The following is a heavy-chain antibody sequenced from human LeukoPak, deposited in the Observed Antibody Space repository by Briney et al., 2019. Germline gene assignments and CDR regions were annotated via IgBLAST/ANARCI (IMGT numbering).Heavy chain of an antibody. CDR3: ARVGLRFLEWFSWFDP. CDR2: IYYSGST. V-gene: IGHV4-39*07. CDR1: GGSISSSSYY. J-gene: IGHJ5*02. D-gene: IGHD3-3*01. Sequence: SETLSLTCTVSGGSISSSSYYWGWIRQPPGKGLEWIGSIYYSGSTYYNPSLKSRVTISVDTSKNQFSLKLSSVTAADTAVYYCARVGLRFLEWFSWFDPWGQGTLVTVSS.